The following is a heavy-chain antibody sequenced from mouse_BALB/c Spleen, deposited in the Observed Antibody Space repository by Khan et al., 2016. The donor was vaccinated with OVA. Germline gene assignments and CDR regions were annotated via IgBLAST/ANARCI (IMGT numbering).Heavy chain of an antibody. CDR3: TRSGYGAFDY. CDR2: INPSNGGT. V-gene: IGHV1S81*02. J-gene: IGHJ3*01. CDR1: GYTFTSYY. Sequence: QVQLQQSGAELVKPGASVRLSCKASGYTFTSYYLYWVKQRPGHGLEWIGDINPSNGGTNFNENFKTKATLTVDKSSSTAYMQLSSLTSEDSAVYYCTRSGYGAFDYWGQGTLVTVSA. D-gene: IGHD1-1*02.